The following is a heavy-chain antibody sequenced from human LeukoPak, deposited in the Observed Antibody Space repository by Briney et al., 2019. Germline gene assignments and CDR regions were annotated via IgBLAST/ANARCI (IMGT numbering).Heavy chain of an antibody. D-gene: IGHD3-10*01. CDR3: ARRLGYYGSGSYSH. Sequence: SETLSLTCTVSGGSISSYYWSWIRQPPGKGLEWIGYIYYSGSTNYNPSLKSRVTISVDTSKNQFSLKLSSVTAADTAVYYCARRLGYYGSGSYSHWGQGTLVTVSS. J-gene: IGHJ4*02. V-gene: IGHV4-59*12. CDR2: IYYSGST. CDR1: GGSISSYY.